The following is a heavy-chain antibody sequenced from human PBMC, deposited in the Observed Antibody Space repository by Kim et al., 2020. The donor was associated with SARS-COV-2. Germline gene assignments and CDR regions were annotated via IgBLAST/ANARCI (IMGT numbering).Heavy chain of an antibody. D-gene: IGHD2-15*01. CDR2: RGT. V-gene: IGHV3-74*01. Sequence: RGTPCADSVKGRFTISRDNAKNALYLQMNSLRAEDTAVYCCTRGSGHFDSWGQGTQVSVSS. J-gene: IGHJ4*02. CDR3: TRGSGHFDS.